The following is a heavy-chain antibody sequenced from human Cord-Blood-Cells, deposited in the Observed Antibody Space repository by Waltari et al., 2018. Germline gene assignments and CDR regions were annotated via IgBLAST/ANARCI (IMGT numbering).Heavy chain of an antibody. CDR3: ARGAVAGTVFDY. CDR1: GGSISSSGYY. D-gene: IGHD6-19*01. V-gene: IGHV4-39*01. CDR2: IYYSGST. Sequence: QLQLQESGPGLVKPSETLSLTCTVPGGSISSSGYYWGWIRQPPGKGLECIGSIYYSGSTYYNPSLKSRVTISVDTSKNQFSLKLSSVTAADTAVYYCARGAVAGTVFDYWGQGTLVTVSS. J-gene: IGHJ4*02.